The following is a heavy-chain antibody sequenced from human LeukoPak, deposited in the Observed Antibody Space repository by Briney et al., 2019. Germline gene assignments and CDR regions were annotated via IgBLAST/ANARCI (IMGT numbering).Heavy chain of an antibody. D-gene: IGHD2-2*01. Sequence: PGGSLRLSCAASGFTFSDYYMSWIRQAPGKGLEWVSCISSSGSTIYYADSVKGRFTISRDNAKNSLYLQMNSLRAEDTAVYYCARDIIVQGTSWNAFDIWGQGTMVTVSS. J-gene: IGHJ3*02. CDR3: ARDIIVQGTSWNAFDI. V-gene: IGHV3-11*01. CDR2: ISSSGSTI. CDR1: GFTFSDYY.